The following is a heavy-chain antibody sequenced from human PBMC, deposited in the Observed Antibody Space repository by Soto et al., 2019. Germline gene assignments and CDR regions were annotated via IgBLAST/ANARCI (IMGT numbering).Heavy chain of an antibody. V-gene: IGHV3-30*18. D-gene: IGHD3-10*01. CDR3: AKDMGELLFDY. Sequence: QVQLVESGGGVVQPGRSLRLSCAASGFTFSSYGMHWVRQAPGKGLEWVAVISYDGSNKYYADSVKGRFTISRDNSKNTLYLQMNSLRAEDTAVYYCAKDMGELLFDYWGQGTLVTVSS. CDR2: ISYDGSNK. CDR1: GFTFSSYG. J-gene: IGHJ4*02.